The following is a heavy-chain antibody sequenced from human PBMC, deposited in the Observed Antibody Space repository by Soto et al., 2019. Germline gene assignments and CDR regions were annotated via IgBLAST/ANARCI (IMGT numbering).Heavy chain of an antibody. CDR1: GGSMRGQH. D-gene: IGHD3-16*01. Sequence: QVQLQESGPGLVKPSETLSLTCTVSGGSMRGQHWSWIRQPPGKGLEWIGHHSDSTNYNPSLNSRITISTDTSKNQFSLKLSSVTAADTAVYDCATYTVGEGGRGYWGQGTLVTVSS. CDR3: ATYTVGEGGRGY. V-gene: IGHV4-4*09. J-gene: IGHJ4*02. CDR2: HHSDST.